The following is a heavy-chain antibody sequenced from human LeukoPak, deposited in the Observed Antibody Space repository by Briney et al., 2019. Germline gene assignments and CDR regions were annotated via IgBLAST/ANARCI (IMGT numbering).Heavy chain of an antibody. CDR2: IRHDGSET. V-gene: IGHV3-7*01. D-gene: IGHD6-13*01. Sequence: GGSLRLSCAASGFPFSSYWMSWVRQAPGKGLEWVANIRHDGSETYYVDSLRGRFTISRDNAKNSLYLRMNSLTDEDTAVYYCARDGSSSWYLEYYFDYWGQGTLVTVSS. CDR3: ARDGSSSWYLEYYFDY. J-gene: IGHJ4*02. CDR1: GFPFSSYW.